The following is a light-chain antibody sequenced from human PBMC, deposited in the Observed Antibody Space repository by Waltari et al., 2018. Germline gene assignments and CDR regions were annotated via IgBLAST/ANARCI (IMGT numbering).Light chain of an antibody. CDR1: SSNICNSY. V-gene: IGLV1-51*01. J-gene: IGLJ3*02. CDR2: DND. Sequence: QSVLTQAPSVSAAPGQKVTISCAGSSSNICNSYVSLYQQFPGTAPKLLIYDNDKRPSGIPDRFSASKSGTSATLGITGLQTGDEANYYCGTWDTSLSAWVFGGGTKLTVL. CDR3: GTWDTSLSAWV.